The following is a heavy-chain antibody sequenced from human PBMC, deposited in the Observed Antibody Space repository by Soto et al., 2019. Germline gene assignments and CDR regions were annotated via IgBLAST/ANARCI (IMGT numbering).Heavy chain of an antibody. CDR2: ISYEGTNK. J-gene: IGHJ6*02. CDR1: GFTFDTYG. Sequence: QVQLVESGGGVVQPGRSLRLSCAASGFTFDTYGIHWVRQAPGKGLEWVALISYEGTNKYYSDSVKGRFTISRDNSKSTLFVHMNSLRVEDTGVYYCARVNPGNNLYYFNGLDVWGQGTSVTVSS. V-gene: IGHV3-30-3*01. CDR3: ARVNPGNNLYYFNGLDV. D-gene: IGHD1-1*01.